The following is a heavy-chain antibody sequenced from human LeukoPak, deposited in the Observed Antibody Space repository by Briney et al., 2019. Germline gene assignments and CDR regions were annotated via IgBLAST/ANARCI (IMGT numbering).Heavy chain of an antibody. V-gene: IGHV1-18*01. CDR2: INTYNGNT. J-gene: IGHJ4*02. Sequence: ASVKVSCKASGYTFTSYGISWVRQAPGQGLEWMGWINTYNGNTNYVDNLQGRVTMTIDTSTSTAYMELRSLRSDDTAVYYCARGRPETVVDYWGQGTLVTVSS. CDR3: ARGRPETVVDY. CDR1: GYTFTSYG. D-gene: IGHD4-17*01.